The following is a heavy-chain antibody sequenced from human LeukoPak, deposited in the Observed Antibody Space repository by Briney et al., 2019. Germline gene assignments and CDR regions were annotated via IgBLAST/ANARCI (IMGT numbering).Heavy chain of an antibody. D-gene: IGHD3-22*01. J-gene: IGHJ6*02. CDR1: GFTFDDYT. CDR2: ISWDGGST. V-gene: IGHV3-43*01. CDR3: AKDIRPFRGYYDSSGYYMGYYGMDV. Sequence: GGSLRLSCAASGFTFDDYTMHWVRRAPGKGLEWVSLISWDGGSTYYADSVKGRFTISRDNSKNSLYLQMNSLRTEDTALYYCAKDIRPFRGYYDSSGYYMGYYGMDVWGQGTTVTVSS.